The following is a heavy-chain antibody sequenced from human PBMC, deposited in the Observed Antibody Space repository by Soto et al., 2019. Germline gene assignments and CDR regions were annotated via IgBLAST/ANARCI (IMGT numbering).Heavy chain of an antibody. CDR1: GFTFSSYG. CDR2: ILFDRSNK. J-gene: IGHJ4*02. V-gene: IGHV3-33*01. D-gene: IGHD6-13*01. CDR3: AHSSSWYYFYY. Sequence: QVQLVESGGGVVQPGRSLRLSCAASGFTFSSYGMHWVRQPPGKGLEWVAVILFDRSNKHHEDSVKGRFTISRDNSKNTMYLQMNSLRAEDTAVYYCAHSSSWYYFYYWCQGTLVTVSS.